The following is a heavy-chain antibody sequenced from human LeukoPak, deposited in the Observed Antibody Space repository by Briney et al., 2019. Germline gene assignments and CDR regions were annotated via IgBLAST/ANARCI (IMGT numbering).Heavy chain of an antibody. Sequence: GGSLRLSCVGSGFTFSSCAVIWVRQTPGKGLEWVSVISGTGGTTYDADSVKGRFTISRDNSKNTLYLQMNSLRAEDTAVYYCVKSPLNLGYCSGGSCHYFDYWGQGTLVTVSS. CDR2: ISGTGGTT. J-gene: IGHJ4*02. CDR3: VKSPLNLGYCSGGSCHYFDY. D-gene: IGHD2-15*01. V-gene: IGHV3-23*01. CDR1: GFTFSSCA.